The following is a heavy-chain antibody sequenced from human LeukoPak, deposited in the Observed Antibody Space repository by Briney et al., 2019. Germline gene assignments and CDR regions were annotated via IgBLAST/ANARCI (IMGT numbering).Heavy chain of an antibody. D-gene: IGHD2-2*01. CDR1: GGTFSSYA. J-gene: IGHJ4*02. V-gene: IGHV1-69*01. CDR2: IIPIFGTA. Sequence: RVSVKVSCKASGGTFSSYAISWVRQAPGQGLEWMGGIIPIFGTANYAQKFQGRVTITADESTSTAYMELSSLRSEDTAVYYCAREYCSSTSCYLDYWGQGTLVTVSS. CDR3: AREYCSSTSCYLDY.